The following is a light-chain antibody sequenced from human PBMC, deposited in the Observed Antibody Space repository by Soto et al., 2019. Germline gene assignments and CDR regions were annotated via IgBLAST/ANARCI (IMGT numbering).Light chain of an antibody. V-gene: IGKV3-20*01. CDR1: QSVSSY. CDR2: RAS. CDR3: QKGGYSPQP. J-gene: IGKJ1*01. Sequence: EIVVTQSPGTLSLSPGERATLSCRASQSVSSYLAWYQQKLGQAPRPLIDRASSRSTAIPDRFSCSGSGSEVTVTISRLEAQDLAMYSCQKGGYSPQPFGHGTKEEI.